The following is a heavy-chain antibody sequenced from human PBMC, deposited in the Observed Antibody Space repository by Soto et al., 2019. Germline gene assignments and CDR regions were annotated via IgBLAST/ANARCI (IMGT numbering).Heavy chain of an antibody. V-gene: IGHV3-21*01. CDR1: GFTFSSYA. J-gene: IGHJ6*02. CDR3: ARDSSTYYDFWSGYSQWPQFYGMDV. D-gene: IGHD3-3*01. Sequence: GGSLRLSCAASGFTFSSYAMSWVRQAPGKGLEWVSAISSSGSNIYYADSVKGRFTISRDNAKNSLYLQMNSLRAEDTAVYYCARDSSTYYDFWSGYSQWPQFYGMDVWGQGTTVTVSS. CDR2: ISSSGSNI.